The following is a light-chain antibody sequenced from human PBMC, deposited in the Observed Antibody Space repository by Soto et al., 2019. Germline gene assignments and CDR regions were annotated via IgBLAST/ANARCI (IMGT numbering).Light chain of an antibody. CDR1: QGVSSRY. J-gene: IGKJ3*01. CDR2: GSY. CDR3: QQYGSSPIS. V-gene: IGKV3-20*01. Sequence: EIVLTQSPGTLSLSPGARATLSCRASQGVSSRYLAWYQQKPGQAPRLLFYGSYTRAAGIPGSFSGSGCGNLFSLTISRLAHEDFADYHCQQYGSSPISFGPGTKVEMK.